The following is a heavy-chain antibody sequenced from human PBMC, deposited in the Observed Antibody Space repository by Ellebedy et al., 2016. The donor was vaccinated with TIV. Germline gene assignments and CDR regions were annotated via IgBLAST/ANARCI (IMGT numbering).Heavy chain of an antibody. CDR2: TSTGSRNI. Sequence: GESLKISCEASGFTFSNSNLNWVRQAPGRGLEWVSYTSTGSRNIYYADSVKGRFTISRDNAKNSLYLHMNSLRDEDTAVYYCARDGAYNYDTYWYFDLWGRGTLVTVSS. CDR1: GFTFSNSN. V-gene: IGHV3-48*02. J-gene: IGHJ2*01. CDR3: ARDGAYNYDTYWYFDL. D-gene: IGHD5-18*01.